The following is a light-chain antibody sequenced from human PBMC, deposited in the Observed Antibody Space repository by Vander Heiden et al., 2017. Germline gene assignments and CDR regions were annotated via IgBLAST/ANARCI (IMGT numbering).Light chain of an antibody. CDR1: QSVSSY. V-gene: IGKV3-11*01. Sequence: DIVLTQSPATLSLSPGARATLSCRASQSVSSYLAWYQQKPGQATRLLIYDASNRATGIPARFSGSESGTDFTLTISSLEPEDFAVYYCQQRSNWPPYTFGQGTKLEIK. CDR3: QQRSNWPPYT. CDR2: DAS. J-gene: IGKJ2*01.